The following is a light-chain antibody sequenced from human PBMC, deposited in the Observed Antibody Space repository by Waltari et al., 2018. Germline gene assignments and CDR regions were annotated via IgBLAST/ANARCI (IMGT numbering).Light chain of an antibody. V-gene: IGKV1-5*03. CDR3: QQYNSYPLT. Sequence: DIQMTQSPSTLSASVGDRVTITCRASQSFSSWLAWYQQKPGKAPKLLIFKASTLEGGVPARFSGSGSGTEVTLTISSLQPDDFATYYCQQYNSYPLTFGQGTKVEIK. CDR2: KAS. J-gene: IGKJ1*01. CDR1: QSFSSW.